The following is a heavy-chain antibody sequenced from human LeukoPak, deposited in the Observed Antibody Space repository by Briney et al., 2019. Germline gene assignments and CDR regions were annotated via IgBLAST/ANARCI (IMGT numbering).Heavy chain of an antibody. V-gene: IGHV3-15*01. CDR3: TAQRYSVFGLVTDPED. CDR2: IKAKIHGETI. D-gene: IGHD3-3*01. CDR1: GITLSDFW. J-gene: IGHJ4*02. Sequence: KSGGSLRLSCAASGITLSDFWFSWVRQAPGKGLEWVARIKAKIHGETIDYAAPVRGRFIISRDDSRNTVYLQMNSLKTEDTAVYYCTAQRYSVFGLVTDPEDWGQGTLVTVSS.